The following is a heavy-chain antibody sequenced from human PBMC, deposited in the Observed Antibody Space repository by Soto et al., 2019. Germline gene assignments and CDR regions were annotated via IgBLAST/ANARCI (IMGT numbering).Heavy chain of an antibody. Sequence: PGGSLRLSCAASGFTFSSYAMSWVRQAPGKGLEWVSAISGSGGSTYYADSVKGRFTISRDNSKNTLYLQMNSLRAEDTAVYYCAKAPRYSGSYPIDYWGQGTLVTVSS. CDR2: ISGSGGST. CDR3: AKAPRYSGSYPIDY. D-gene: IGHD1-26*01. J-gene: IGHJ4*02. CDR1: GFTFSSYA. V-gene: IGHV3-23*01.